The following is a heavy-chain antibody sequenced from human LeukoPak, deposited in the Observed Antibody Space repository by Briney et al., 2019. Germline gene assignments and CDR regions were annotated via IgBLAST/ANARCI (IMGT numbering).Heavy chain of an antibody. V-gene: IGHV3-23*01. CDR1: GFTFSTFG. CDR2: ISGSGGTP. D-gene: IGHD4-17*01. J-gene: IGHJ4*02. CDR3: AKARGTDYGDYVIFDY. Sequence: PGGTLRLSCATSGFTFSTFGMAWVRQAPGKGLEWVSSISGSGGTPYCADSVEGRFTISRDNSRSTLDLQLNTLRVEDTAVYYCAKARGTDYGDYVIFDYWGQGTLVTVSS.